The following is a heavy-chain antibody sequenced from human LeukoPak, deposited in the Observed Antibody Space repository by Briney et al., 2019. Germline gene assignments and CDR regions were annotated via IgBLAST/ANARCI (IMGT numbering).Heavy chain of an antibody. Sequence: PSETLSLTCAVYGGSFSGYYWSWIRQPPGKGLEWIGEINHSGSTNYNPSLKSRVTISVDTSKNQFSLKLSSVTAAGTAVYYCASVSGWYWRFDYWGQGTLVTVSS. J-gene: IGHJ4*02. CDR2: INHSGST. CDR3: ASVSGWYWRFDY. D-gene: IGHD6-19*01. V-gene: IGHV4-34*01. CDR1: GGSFSGYY.